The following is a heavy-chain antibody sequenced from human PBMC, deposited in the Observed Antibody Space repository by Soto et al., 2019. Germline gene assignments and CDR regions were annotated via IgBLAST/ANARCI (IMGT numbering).Heavy chain of an antibody. CDR1: GLTFSDYY. D-gene: IGHD3-22*01. Sequence: QVQLVESGGGLVKPGGSLRLSCAASGLTFSDYYMTWIRQAPGKGLEWVSGISSSGSTMYYAGSVKGRFTISRDNAKNSLYLQMNSLRAEDTAVYYCAKDRGYYDSSGYYGYFDYWGQGTLVTVSS. V-gene: IGHV3-11*01. CDR2: ISSSGSTM. CDR3: AKDRGYYDSSGYYGYFDY. J-gene: IGHJ4*02.